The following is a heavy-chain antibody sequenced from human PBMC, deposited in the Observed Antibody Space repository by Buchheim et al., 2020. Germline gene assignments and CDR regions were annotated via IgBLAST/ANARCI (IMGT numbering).Heavy chain of an antibody. Sequence: QVRLVQSGAAVKKPGASVKVSCKASGYSFTSCDINWVRQATGQGLEWMGGINTATGDTAYAQKFQGRVTLTRDTSITTAYLELGALTSADTAVYYCARGRGFYFPFYWGQGTL. CDR1: GYSFTSCD. J-gene: IGHJ4*02. V-gene: IGHV1-8*01. CDR3: ARGRGFYFPFY. D-gene: IGHD2/OR15-2a*01. CDR2: INTATGDT.